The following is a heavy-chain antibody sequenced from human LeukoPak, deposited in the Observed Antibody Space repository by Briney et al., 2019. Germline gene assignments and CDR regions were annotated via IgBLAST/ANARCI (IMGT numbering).Heavy chain of an antibody. CDR3: ARQNTALDAFDI. V-gene: IGHV3-23*01. CDR1: GFTFSSYA. CDR2: ISGSGGST. J-gene: IGHJ3*02. D-gene: IGHD5-18*01. Sequence: PGGSLRLSCAASGFTFSSYAMSWVRQAPGKGLEWVSAISGSGGSTYYADSVKGRFTISRDNSKNTLHLQMNSLRAEDTAVYYCARQNTALDAFDIWGQGTMVTVSS.